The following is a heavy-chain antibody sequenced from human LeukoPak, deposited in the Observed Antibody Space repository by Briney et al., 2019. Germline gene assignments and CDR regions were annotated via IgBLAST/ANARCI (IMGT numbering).Heavy chain of an antibody. J-gene: IGHJ3*01. Sequence: SETLSLTCTVSGGSISTYYWNWIRQPPGKGLEWIGYIYHSGSTNYNPSLQSRVTISVDTSKNQFSLNLNSVTAADTAVYYCARHVTMVSTPLRFDVWGQGTMVTVSS. CDR1: GGSISTYY. V-gene: IGHV4-59*01. CDR3: ARHVTMVSTPLRFDV. CDR2: IYHSGST. D-gene: IGHD4/OR15-4a*01.